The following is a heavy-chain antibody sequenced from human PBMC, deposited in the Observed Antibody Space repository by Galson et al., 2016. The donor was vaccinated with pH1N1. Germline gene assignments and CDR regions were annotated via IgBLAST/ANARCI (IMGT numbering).Heavy chain of an antibody. CDR3: ATGLLAAAGTFDY. J-gene: IGHJ4*02. D-gene: IGHD6-13*01. Sequence: SLRLSCAASGFTFSRHAMHWVRPAPGKGLEWVAVISYDGSNKYYADSVKGRFTISRDNSKNTLYLQMNSLRAEDTAVYYCATGLLAAAGTFDYWGQGTLVTVSS. CDR1: GFTFSRHA. V-gene: IGHV3-30*04. CDR2: ISYDGSNK.